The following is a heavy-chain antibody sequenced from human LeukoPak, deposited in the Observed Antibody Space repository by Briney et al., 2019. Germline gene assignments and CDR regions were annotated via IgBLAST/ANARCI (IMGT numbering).Heavy chain of an antibody. J-gene: IGHJ6*02. V-gene: IGHV3-21*01. CDR1: GFTFSSYS. CDR3: ARDLIAARKYYYYGMDV. Sequence: GGSLRLSCAASGFTFSSYSMNWVRQAPGKGLEWVSSISSSSSYIYCADSVKGRFTISRDNAKNSLYLQMNSLRAEDTAVYYCARDLIAARKYYYYGMDVWGQGTTVTVSS. CDR2: ISSSSSYI. D-gene: IGHD6-6*01.